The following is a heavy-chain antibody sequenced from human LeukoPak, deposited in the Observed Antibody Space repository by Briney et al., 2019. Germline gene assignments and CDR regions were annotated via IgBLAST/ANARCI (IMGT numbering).Heavy chain of an antibody. CDR3: TRDRVPTTVPGTWFDP. CDR2: INPNSGGT. D-gene: IGHD6-19*01. V-gene: IGHV1-2*06. CDR1: GYTFTGFW. Sequence: GASMKVSCEASGYTFTGFWIHWVRQAPGQGLEWMGRINPNSGGTNYAQKFQDRVTMTRDTSINTAYMELSSLKSDDTAVYYCTRDRVPTTVPGTWFDPWGQGILVTVSS. J-gene: IGHJ5*02.